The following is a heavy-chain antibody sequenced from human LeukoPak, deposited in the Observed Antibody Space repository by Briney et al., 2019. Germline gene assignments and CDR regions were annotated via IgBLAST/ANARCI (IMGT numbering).Heavy chain of an antibody. V-gene: IGHV4-39*07. Sequence: SETLSLTCTVSGASISSSSYYWGWIRQPPGKGLEWIGEINHSGSTNYNPSLKSRVTISVDTSKNQSSLRLSSVTAADTAVYYCARASTYYYDSSGYLGYSGQRTLVTVSS. CDR3: ARASTYYYDSSGYLGY. J-gene: IGHJ4*02. CDR2: INHSGST. CDR1: GASISSSSYY. D-gene: IGHD3-22*01.